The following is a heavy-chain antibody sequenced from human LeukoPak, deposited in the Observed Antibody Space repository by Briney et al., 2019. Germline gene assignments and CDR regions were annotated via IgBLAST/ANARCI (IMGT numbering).Heavy chain of an antibody. D-gene: IGHD3-9*01. CDR1: GGSISSSSYY. J-gene: IGHJ2*01. V-gene: IGHV4-39*07. Sequence: SETLSLTCTVSGGSISSSSYYWGWIRQPPGKGLEWIGSIYYSGSTYYNPSLKSRVTISVDTSKNQFSLKLSSVTAADTAVYYCASSPILTGYPRVYWYFDLWGRGTLVTVSS. CDR3: ASSPILTGYPRVYWYFDL. CDR2: IYYSGST.